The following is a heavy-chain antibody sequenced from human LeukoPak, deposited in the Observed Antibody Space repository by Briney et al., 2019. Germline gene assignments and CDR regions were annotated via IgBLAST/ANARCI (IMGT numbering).Heavy chain of an antibody. CDR3: AKTANC. Sequence: YAXXXVRQAPGKWLEWVSAISGSGGSTYYADSVKGRFTISRDNSKNTLYLQMNSLRAEDTAVYYCAKTANCWGQGTLVTVSS. CDR1: YA. CDR2: ISGSGGST. J-gene: IGHJ4*02. V-gene: IGHV3-23*01.